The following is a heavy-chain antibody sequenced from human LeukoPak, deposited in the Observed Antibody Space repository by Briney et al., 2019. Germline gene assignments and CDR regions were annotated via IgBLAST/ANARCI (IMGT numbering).Heavy chain of an antibody. CDR3: ATSGGFVLPNAITGNWYMDV. J-gene: IGHJ6*03. CDR1: GLTFNSYW. CDR2: ITSAGGYR. D-gene: IGHD2-2*01. V-gene: IGHV3-21*06. Sequence: GGSLRLSCTASGLTFNSYWMTWLRQAPGKGLAWVASITSAGGYRYYADSVKGRFTISRDNAQNSLFLQMDSLRPEDTAVYFCATSGGFVLPNAITGNWYMDVWGRGTTVTVSS.